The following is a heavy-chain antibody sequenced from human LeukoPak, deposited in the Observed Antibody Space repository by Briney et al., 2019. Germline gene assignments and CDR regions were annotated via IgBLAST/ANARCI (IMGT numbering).Heavy chain of an antibody. CDR3: ARELVLTVWYDILTGPRVPWFDP. J-gene: IGHJ5*02. CDR1: GGSISSSSYY. V-gene: IGHV4-39*07. Sequence: SETLSLTCTVSGGSISSSSYYWGWIRQPPGKGLEWIRGIYYSGSTYYNPSLKSRVTISVDTSKNQFSLKLSSVTAADTAVYYCARELVLTVWYDILTGPRVPWFDPWGQGTLVTVSS. CDR2: IYYSGST. D-gene: IGHD3-9*01.